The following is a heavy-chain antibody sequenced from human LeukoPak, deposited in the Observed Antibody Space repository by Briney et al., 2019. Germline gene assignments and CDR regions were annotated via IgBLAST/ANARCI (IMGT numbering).Heavy chain of an antibody. Sequence: SETLSLTCTVSGGSISSYYWSWIRQPPGKGLEWIGYIYYSGSTNYNPSLKSRVTISVDTSKNQFSLKLSSVTAADTAVYYCARYKRPKGYRTNWFDPWGQGTLVTVSS. CDR1: GGSISSYY. D-gene: IGHD2-15*01. CDR3: ARYKRPKGYRTNWFDP. V-gene: IGHV4-59*01. CDR2: IYYSGST. J-gene: IGHJ5*02.